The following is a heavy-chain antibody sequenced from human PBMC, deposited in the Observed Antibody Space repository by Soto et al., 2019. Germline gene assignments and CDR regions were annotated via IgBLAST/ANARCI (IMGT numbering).Heavy chain of an antibody. Sequence: ASVKVSCKASGYTFTSYAIHWVRQAPGQRLEWMGWINAGNGNTKYSQKFQDRVTITRDTSASTAYMELSSLRSEDTAVYYCARDGVSSTEYTWNYGTYFDYWGQGALVTVSS. V-gene: IGHV1-3*01. D-gene: IGHD1-7*01. CDR2: INAGNGNT. CDR1: GYTFTSYA. CDR3: ARDGVSSTEYTWNYGTYFDY. J-gene: IGHJ4*02.